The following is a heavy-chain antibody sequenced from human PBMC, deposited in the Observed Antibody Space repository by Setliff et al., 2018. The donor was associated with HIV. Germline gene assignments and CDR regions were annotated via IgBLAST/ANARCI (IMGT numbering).Heavy chain of an antibody. CDR2: IHQSGTA. V-gene: IGHV4-39*01. J-gene: IGHJ4*01. CDR1: GVSVSNDDDY. D-gene: IGHD1-26*01. CDR3: ARQVGEGKWYLDS. Sequence: PSETLSLTCAVSGVSVSNDDDYWGWIRQPPGKGLEWIAIIHQSGTAHKRPSLKSRVTISIDTSENLFSLKLSGVTAADTAIYYCARQVGEGKWYLDSWGHGTPVTVSS.